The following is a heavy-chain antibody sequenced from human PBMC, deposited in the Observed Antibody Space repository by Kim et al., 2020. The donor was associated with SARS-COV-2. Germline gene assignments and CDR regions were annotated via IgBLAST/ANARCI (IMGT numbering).Heavy chain of an antibody. Sequence: GGSLRLSCAASGFTFSSYAMSWVRQAPGKGLEWVSAISGSGGSTYYADSVKGRFTISRDNSKNTLYLQMNSLRAEDTAVYYCAKVGNMVRGVISPKGNYYYYYGMDVWGQGTTVTVSS. CDR2: ISGSGGST. J-gene: IGHJ6*02. CDR1: GFTFSSYA. V-gene: IGHV3-23*01. CDR3: AKVGNMVRGVISPKGNYYYYYGMDV. D-gene: IGHD3-10*01.